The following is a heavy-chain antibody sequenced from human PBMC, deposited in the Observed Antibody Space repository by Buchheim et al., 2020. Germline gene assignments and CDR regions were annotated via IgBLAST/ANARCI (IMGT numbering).Heavy chain of an antibody. CDR2: ITDSGGDT. CDR3: TKGSADSRPYYFDY. CDR1: GFTFRIYA. J-gene: IGHJ4*02. D-gene: IGHD2-21*01. Sequence: EVQLLESGGDLVQPGGSLRLSCAASGFTFRIYAMSWVRQAPGKGLEWISVITDSGGDTYHADSVQGRFTISRDNSKNTLYLQMNSVRAEDTAVYYCTKGSADSRPYYFDYWGQGTL. V-gene: IGHV3-23*01.